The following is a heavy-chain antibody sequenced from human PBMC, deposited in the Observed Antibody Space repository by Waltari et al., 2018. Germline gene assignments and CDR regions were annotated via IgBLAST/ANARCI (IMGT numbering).Heavy chain of an antibody. J-gene: IGHJ4*02. Sequence: QVQLVQSGAEVKKPGASVKVSCKASGYTFTGYYMHWGRQAPGQGLGGMGRVNPNRGGTNFAQKFQGRVTITRDTSSSTVYMELTWLRYDDTAMYYCAKEQGAGHWNFNYWGQGTLVTVSS. D-gene: IGHD1-7*01. CDR1: GYTFTGYY. CDR3: AKEQGAGHWNFNY. CDR2: VNPNRGGT. V-gene: IGHV1-2*06.